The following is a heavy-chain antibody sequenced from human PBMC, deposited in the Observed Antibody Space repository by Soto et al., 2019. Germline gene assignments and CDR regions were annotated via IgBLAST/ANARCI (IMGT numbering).Heavy chain of an antibody. Sequence: SQTRSLTFAISGDSVSSNSAAWNWIRQSPSRGLEWLGRTYYRSKWYNDYAVSVKSRITINPDTSKNQFSLQLNSVTPEDTAVYYCARESLYYYDSSGYSTWGPGTMITVSS. CDR3: ARESLYYYDSSGYST. CDR1: GDSVSSNSAA. D-gene: IGHD3-22*01. CDR2: TYYRSKWYN. J-gene: IGHJ4*02. V-gene: IGHV6-1*01.